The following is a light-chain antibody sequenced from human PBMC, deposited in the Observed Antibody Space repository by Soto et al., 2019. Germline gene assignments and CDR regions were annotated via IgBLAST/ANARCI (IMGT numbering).Light chain of an antibody. CDR1: QTLSNW. CDR3: QQYNTYTWT. CDR2: DAS. J-gene: IGKJ1*01. V-gene: IGKV1-5*01. Sequence: DIQMTPAPSTLSASVGARVTITCRASQTLSNWLAWYQQKPGKAPKLLIYDASTLESGVPSRFSGSGSGTEFTLTISTLQPDDFATYYCQQYNTYTWTFGQGTKVDIK.